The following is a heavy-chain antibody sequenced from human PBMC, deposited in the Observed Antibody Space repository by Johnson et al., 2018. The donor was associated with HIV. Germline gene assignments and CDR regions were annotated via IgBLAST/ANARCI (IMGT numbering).Heavy chain of an antibody. CDR2: ISYDGSNK. Sequence: QVQLVESGGGVVQPGRSLRLSCAASGFTFSSYAMHWVRQAPGKGLEWVAVISYDGSNKYYADSVKGRFTISRDNSKDTLYLQMNSLRAEDTAVYYCARDPSYDAFDIWGQGTMVTVSS. CDR3: ARDPSYDAFDI. V-gene: IGHV3-30-3*01. CDR1: GFTFSSYA. D-gene: IGHD6-6*01. J-gene: IGHJ3*02.